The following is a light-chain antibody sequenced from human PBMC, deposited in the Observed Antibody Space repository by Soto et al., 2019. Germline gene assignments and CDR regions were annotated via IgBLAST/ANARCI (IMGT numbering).Light chain of an antibody. CDR1: QSVINY. Sequence: EIVLTQSPATLSLSPGERATLSCRASQSVINYLAWYQQKPGQAPRLLIYVTSNRATGIPASLSGSGSGTDFTLIISSLEPADFSVYYCQQRANWPLTFGGGTKVEIK. J-gene: IGKJ4*01. CDR3: QQRANWPLT. CDR2: VTS. V-gene: IGKV3-11*01.